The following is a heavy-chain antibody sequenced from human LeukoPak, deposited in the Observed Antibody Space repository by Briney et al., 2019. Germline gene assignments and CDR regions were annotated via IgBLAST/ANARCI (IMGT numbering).Heavy chain of an antibody. J-gene: IGHJ4*02. CDR3: ARDRGRGSLVADY. Sequence: LRLSCAASGFTFSSYGMHWVRQPPGKGLEWIGEINHSGSTNYNPSLKSRVTISVDTSKNQLSLKLSSVTATDTAVYYCARDRGRGSLVADYWGQGTLVTVSS. V-gene: IGHV4-34*01. CDR2: INHSGST. CDR1: GFTFSSYG. D-gene: IGHD3-16*02.